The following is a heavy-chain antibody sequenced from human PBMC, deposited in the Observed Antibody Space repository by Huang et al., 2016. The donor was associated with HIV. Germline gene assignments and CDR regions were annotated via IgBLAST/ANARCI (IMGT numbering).Heavy chain of an antibody. J-gene: IGHJ6*02. Sequence: LQLQESGPGLVKSSETLSLIFTVSGGSISRSSYYWGWIRQPPGQGPEWIGSIFYSGTTYYNPPLKSRVTISVDTSKNQFSLKVNSVTAADTAVYYCARHGRVAGHYYNNMDVWGRGTTVTVSS. CDR1: GGSISRSSYY. CDR2: IFYSGTT. D-gene: IGHD6-19*01. V-gene: IGHV4-39*01. CDR3: ARHGRVAGHYYNNMDV.